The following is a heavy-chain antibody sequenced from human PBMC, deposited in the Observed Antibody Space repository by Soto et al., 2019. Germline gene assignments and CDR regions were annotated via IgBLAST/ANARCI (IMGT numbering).Heavy chain of an antibody. CDR3: ARVYDYVRGSYRLYYFDY. D-gene: IGHD3-16*02. CDR1: GGSISSYY. Sequence: SETLSLTCTVSGGSISSYYWSWIRQPPGKGLEWIGYIYYSGSTNYNPSLKSRVTISVDTSKNQFSLKLSSVTAADTAVYYCARVYDYVRGSYRLYYFDYWGQGTLVTVSS. V-gene: IGHV4-59*01. J-gene: IGHJ4*02. CDR2: IYYSGST.